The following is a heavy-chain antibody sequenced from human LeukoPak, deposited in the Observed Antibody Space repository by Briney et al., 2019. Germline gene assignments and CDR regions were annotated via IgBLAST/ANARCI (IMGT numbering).Heavy chain of an antibody. Sequence: GGSLRLSCAASGFTFSDHYMSWIRQTPGKGLEWVSYISSSGTTIYYADSVKGRFTISRDNAKNSLYLQMNSLRPEDTAVYYCARGRGSWYGVYFDYWGQGTLVTVSS. J-gene: IGHJ4*02. D-gene: IGHD6-13*01. CDR3: ARGRGSWYGVYFDY. CDR1: GFTFSDHY. V-gene: IGHV3-11*04. CDR2: ISSSGTTI.